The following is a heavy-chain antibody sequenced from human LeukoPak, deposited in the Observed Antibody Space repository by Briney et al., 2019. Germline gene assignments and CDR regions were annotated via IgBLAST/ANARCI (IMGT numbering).Heavy chain of an antibody. J-gene: IGHJ4*02. CDR1: GGSISSYY. V-gene: IGHV4-59*01. D-gene: IGHD3-22*01. Sequence: SETLSLTCTVSGGSISSYYWSWLRQPTGKGLEWIGYIYYSGSSNYNPSLKSRVTISVDTSKNRFSLELSSVTAADTAVYYCARAYSSGYYETYYFDYWGQGTLVTVSS. CDR3: ARAYSSGYYETYYFDY. CDR2: IYYSGSS.